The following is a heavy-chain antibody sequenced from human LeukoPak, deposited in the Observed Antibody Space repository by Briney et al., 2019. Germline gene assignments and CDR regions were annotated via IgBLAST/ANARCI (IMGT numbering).Heavy chain of an antibody. Sequence: GGSLRLSHAASGFTNCRLRMRCLRQAPGKGLEWVANIKQDGSEKYYVDSVKGRFTISRDNAKNSLYLQMNSLRAEDTAVYYCARGAYFYDSSGYYSEYWGQGTLVTVSS. CDR3: ARGAYFYDSSGYYSEY. CDR2: IKQDGSEK. J-gene: IGHJ4*02. CDR1: GFTNCRLR. V-gene: IGHV3-7*01. D-gene: IGHD3-22*01.